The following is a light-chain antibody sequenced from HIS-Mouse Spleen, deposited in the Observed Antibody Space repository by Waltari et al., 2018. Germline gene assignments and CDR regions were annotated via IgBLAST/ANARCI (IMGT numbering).Light chain of an antibody. V-gene: IGLV2-23*01. CDR3: CSYAGSSTYWV. Sequence: QSALTQPASVSGSPGQSITISCTGTSRDVGSYNLVSWYQQHPGKAPKLMIYEGSTRPSGVSNRFSGSKSGNTAALTSSGLQAEDEADYYCCSYAGSSTYWVFGGGTKLTVL. J-gene: IGLJ3*02. CDR1: SRDVGSYNL. CDR2: EGS.